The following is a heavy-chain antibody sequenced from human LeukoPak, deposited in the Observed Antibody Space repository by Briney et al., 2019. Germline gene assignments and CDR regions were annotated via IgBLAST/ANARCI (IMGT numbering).Heavy chain of an antibody. Sequence: ASVKVSCKXSGYTFTSYSISWVRQSPGQGLEWMGWISAYNGNTNYAQKLQGRVTMTTDTSTSTAYMELRSLRSDDTAVYYCARGRRAYCGGDCYPFDYWGQGTLVTVSS. CDR3: ARGRRAYCGGDCYPFDY. D-gene: IGHD2-21*02. CDR2: ISAYNGNT. J-gene: IGHJ4*02. CDR1: GYTFTSYS. V-gene: IGHV1-18*01.